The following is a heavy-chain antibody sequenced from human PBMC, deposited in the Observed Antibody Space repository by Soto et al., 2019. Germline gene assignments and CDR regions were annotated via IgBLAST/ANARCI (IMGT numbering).Heavy chain of an antibody. V-gene: IGHV3-9*01. CDR3: VKDISGRGSYYYYYGMDV. D-gene: IGHD3-16*01. CDR2: ISWNSANM. J-gene: IGHJ6*02. CDR1: GFTFDDYA. Sequence: GGSLRLSCAASGFTFDDYAMHWVRQAPGKGLEWVSGISWNSANMNYVDSVKARFTISRDNAKHSLSLQMNSLREEDTALYYCVKDISGRGSYYYYYGMDVWGQGTTVTISS.